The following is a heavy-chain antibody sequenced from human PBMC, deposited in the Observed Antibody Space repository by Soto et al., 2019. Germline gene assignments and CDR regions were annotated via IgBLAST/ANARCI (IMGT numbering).Heavy chain of an antibody. D-gene: IGHD6-13*01. CDR2: IIPIFGTA. CDR1: GGTFSSCA. V-gene: IGHV1-69*06. Sequence: VKVSCKASGGTFSSCAISWVRQAPGQGLEWMGGIIPIFGTANYAQKFQGRVTITADKSTSTAYMELSSLRSEDTAVYYCASHHSYSSSYYWFDPWGQGTLVTVSS. J-gene: IGHJ5*02. CDR3: ASHHSYSSSYYWFDP.